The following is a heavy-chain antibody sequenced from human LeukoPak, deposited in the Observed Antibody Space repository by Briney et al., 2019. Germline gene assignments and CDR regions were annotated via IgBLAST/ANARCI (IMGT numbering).Heavy chain of an antibody. CDR2: LSYSGTT. D-gene: IGHD6-19*01. CDR1: GGSISGSSSY. CDR3: ARDTPGLAENAFDI. V-gene: IGHV4-39*07. Sequence: SETLSLTCTVSGGSISGSSSYWGWIRQPPGKGLEWIGLLSYSGTTYYNPSFKSRVTISIDTSRTQFSLKLSSVTAADTAVYYCARDTPGLAENAFDIWGQGTMVTVSS. J-gene: IGHJ3*02.